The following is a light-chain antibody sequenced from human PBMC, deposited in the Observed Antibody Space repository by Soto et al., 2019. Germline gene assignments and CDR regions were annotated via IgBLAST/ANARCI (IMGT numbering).Light chain of an antibody. CDR1: QGISSY. J-gene: IGKJ4*01. V-gene: IGKV1-8*01. CDR2: AAS. CDR3: QQYYSYPFT. Sequence: IRMTQTPSSFSASTGDRVTITCRASQGISSYLAWYQQKPGKAPKLLIYAASTLQSGVPSRFSGSGSGTDFTLTISCLQSEDFATYYCQQYYSYPFTFGGGAKVDI.